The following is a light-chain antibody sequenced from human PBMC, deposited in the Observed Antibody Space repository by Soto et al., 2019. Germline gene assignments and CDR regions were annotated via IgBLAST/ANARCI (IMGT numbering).Light chain of an antibody. V-gene: IGKV1-16*01. J-gene: IGKJ4*01. Sequence: DIQMTQSPSSLSASVGDRVTITCRASQDIANYLAWFQQKPGKAPKSLIYAAADLLSGVPSTFSGSGSGTDFTLTISDLQPEDSATYFCQQYKTFPLTFGGGTKVEIK. CDR3: QQYKTFPLT. CDR1: QDIANY. CDR2: AAA.